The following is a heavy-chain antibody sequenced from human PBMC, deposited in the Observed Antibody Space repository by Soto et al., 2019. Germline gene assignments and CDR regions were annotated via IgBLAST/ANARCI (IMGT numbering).Heavy chain of an antibody. Sequence: QVQLVQSGAEVKKPGSSVKVSCKASGGTFSSYAISWVRQAPGQGLEWMGGIIPILGTANYAQKFQGRVTTPAGESTSKAYMELSRLRSEDPDVYYCASAIAAAGCYYYGMGVWGQGTTVTVSS. CDR1: GGTFSSYA. D-gene: IGHD6-13*01. CDR3: ASAIAAAGCYYYGMGV. J-gene: IGHJ6*02. V-gene: IGHV1-69*11. CDR2: IIPILGTA.